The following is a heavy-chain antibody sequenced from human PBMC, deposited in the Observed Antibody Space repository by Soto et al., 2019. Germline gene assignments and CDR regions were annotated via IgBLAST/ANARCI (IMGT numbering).Heavy chain of an antibody. Sequence: KTSETLSLTCTVSGGSISSGGYYWSWIRQHPGKGLEWIGYIYYSGSTYYNPSLKSRVTISVDTSKNQFSLKLSSVTAADTAVYYCAREVGVDILTPAWGQGTLVTVSS. V-gene: IGHV4-31*03. CDR2: IYYSGST. CDR1: GGSISSGGYY. D-gene: IGHD3-9*01. J-gene: IGHJ5*02. CDR3: AREVGVDILTPA.